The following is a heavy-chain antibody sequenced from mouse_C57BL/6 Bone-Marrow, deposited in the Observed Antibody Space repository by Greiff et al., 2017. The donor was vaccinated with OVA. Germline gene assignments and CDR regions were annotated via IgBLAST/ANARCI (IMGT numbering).Heavy chain of an antibody. Sequence: EVKLVESGGGLVKPGGSLKLSCAASGFTFSSYTMSWVRQTPEQRLEWVATISGGGGNTYYPDSVKGRFTFSRDNAKNTLYLQMISVRSEYTALYYCARLDGSSPWFAYWGQGTLVTVSA. CDR2: ISGGGGNT. D-gene: IGHD1-1*01. V-gene: IGHV5-9*01. CDR3: ARLDGSSPWFAY. J-gene: IGHJ3*01. CDR1: GFTFSSYT.